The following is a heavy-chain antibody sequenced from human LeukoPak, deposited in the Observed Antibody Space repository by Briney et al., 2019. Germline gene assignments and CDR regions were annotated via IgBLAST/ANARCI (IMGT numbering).Heavy chain of an antibody. CDR1: GYNFSSYY. CDR3: ARDATRGIGGSYDLDF. J-gene: IGHJ4*02. CDR2: LNPSRGTT. V-gene: IGHV1-46*01. Sequence: ASVKVSCKASGYNFSSYYIQWVRQDPGQGLEWMRLLNPSRGTTAYAPKFQGRVTMTRDTSSNTVYMELRGLRSDDTAIYYCARDATRGIGGSYDLDFWGQGSLVTVSS. D-gene: IGHD3-16*01.